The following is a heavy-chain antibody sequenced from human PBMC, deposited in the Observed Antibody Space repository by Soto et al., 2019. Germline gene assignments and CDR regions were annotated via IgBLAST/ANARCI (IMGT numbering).Heavy chain of an antibody. CDR3: ARGSAFIGLDY. CDR2: IGTSGSYI. Sequence: GGSLRLSCAVSGFIFSRYSMNWVRQAPGKGLGWVSSIGTSGSYIYDTDSVKGRFTISRDNTKDSLYLQMNSLRAEDTAIYYCARGSAFIGLDYWGQGTPVTVSS. CDR1: GFIFSRYS. D-gene: IGHD1-26*01. J-gene: IGHJ4*02. V-gene: IGHV3-21*01.